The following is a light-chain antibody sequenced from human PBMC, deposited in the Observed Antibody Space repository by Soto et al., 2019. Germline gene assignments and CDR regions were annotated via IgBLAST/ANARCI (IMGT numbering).Light chain of an antibody. CDR2: DVS. Sequence: QSVLTQPRSVSGSPGQSVTICCTGTSSDVGGYNYVSWYQQHPGKAPKLMIYDVSKRPSGVPDRFSGSKSGSTASLTISGLQAEDEADYYCCSYAGSYTFLFGGGTKLTVL. V-gene: IGLV2-11*01. J-gene: IGLJ2*01. CDR3: CSYAGSYTFL. CDR1: SSDVGGYNY.